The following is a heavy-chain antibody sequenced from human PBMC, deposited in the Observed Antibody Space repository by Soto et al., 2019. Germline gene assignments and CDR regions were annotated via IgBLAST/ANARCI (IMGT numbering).Heavy chain of an antibody. CDR1: GYSFSNYS. J-gene: IGHJ4*02. CDR3: ARDGVQLWPRYYFDY. D-gene: IGHD1-1*01. V-gene: IGHV1-46*01. Sequence: VQLVQSGAEVKTPGASVQVSCKTSGYSFSNYSMHWVRQVPGQGLEWMGKINPNGGSTSLAQKFKAAVTLTRDTSTNTVYMELSSLTSEDTAVYYCARDGVQLWPRYYFDYWGQGTLVTVSS. CDR2: INPNGGST.